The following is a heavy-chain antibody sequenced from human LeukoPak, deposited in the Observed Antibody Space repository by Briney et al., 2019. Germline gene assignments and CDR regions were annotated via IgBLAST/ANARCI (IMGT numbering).Heavy chain of an antibody. CDR2: ISAYNGNT. Sequence: GASVKVSCKASGYTFTSYGISWVRQAPGQGLEWMGWISAYNGNTNYAQKLQGRVTMTTDTSTSTAYMGLRSLRSDDTAVYYCARPRYCSSTSCLMPDYWGQGTLVTVSS. V-gene: IGHV1-18*04. CDR3: ARPRYCSSTSCLMPDY. D-gene: IGHD2-2*01. J-gene: IGHJ4*02. CDR1: GYTFTSYG.